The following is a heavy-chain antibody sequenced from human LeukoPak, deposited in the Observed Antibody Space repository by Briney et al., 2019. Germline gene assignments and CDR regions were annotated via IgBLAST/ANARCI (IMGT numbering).Heavy chain of an antibody. V-gene: IGHV3-33*08. CDR1: GFTFSSYG. Sequence: GRSLRLSCAASGFTFSSYGMHWVRQAPGKGLEWVAVIWYDGSNKYYADSVKGRFTISRDNSKNTLYLQMNSLRAEDTAVYYCARDIVAVAGTRRYYYYYGMDVWGQGTTVTVSS. J-gene: IGHJ6*02. CDR2: IWYDGSNK. CDR3: ARDIVAVAGTRRYYYYYGMDV. D-gene: IGHD6-19*01.